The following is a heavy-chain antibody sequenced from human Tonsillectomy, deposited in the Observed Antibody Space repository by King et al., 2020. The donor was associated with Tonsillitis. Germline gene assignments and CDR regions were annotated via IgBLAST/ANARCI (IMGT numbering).Heavy chain of an antibody. Sequence: KASGGTFSSYAISWVRQAPGQGLELMGGIIPIFGTVNYAQKFQGRVTITADESTSTAYMELSSLRSEDMAVYYCARVGRSGWYGLDGMDVWGQGTTVNVSS. CDR3: ARVGRSGWYGLDGMDV. J-gene: IGHJ6*02. CDR1: GGTFSSYA. D-gene: IGHD6-19*01. V-gene: IGHV1-69*01. CDR2: IIPIFGTV.